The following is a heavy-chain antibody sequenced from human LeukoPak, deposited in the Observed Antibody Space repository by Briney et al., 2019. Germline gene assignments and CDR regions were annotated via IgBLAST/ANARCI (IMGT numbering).Heavy chain of an antibody. CDR2: IKSKTDGGTT. CDR3: TTCVGTSCYLDWVDYYYHMDV. V-gene: IGHV3-15*01. J-gene: IGHJ6*03. D-gene: IGHD2-2*01. CDR1: GFTFSNAW. Sequence: GGSLRLSCAASGFTFSNAWMSWVRQAPGKGLEWVGRIKSKTDGGTTDYAAPVKGRFTISRDDSKNTLYLQMNSLKTEDTAVYYCTTCVGTSCYLDWVDYYYHMDVWGKGTTVTVSS.